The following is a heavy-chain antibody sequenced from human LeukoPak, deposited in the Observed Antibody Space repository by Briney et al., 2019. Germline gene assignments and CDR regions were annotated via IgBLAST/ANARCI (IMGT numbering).Heavy chain of an antibody. D-gene: IGHD6-6*01. Sequence: SETLSLTCTVSGGSISSSSYYWGWIRQPPGKGLEWIGSIYYSGSTYYNPSLKSRVTISVDTSKNQFSLKQSSVTAADTAVYYCASELLYSSSSYAHDYWGQGTLVTVSS. CDR1: GGSISSSSYY. V-gene: IGHV4-39*07. CDR3: ASELLYSSSSYAHDY. J-gene: IGHJ4*02. CDR2: IYYSGST.